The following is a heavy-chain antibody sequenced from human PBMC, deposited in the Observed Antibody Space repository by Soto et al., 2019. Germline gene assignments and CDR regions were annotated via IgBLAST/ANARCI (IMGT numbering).Heavy chain of an antibody. J-gene: IGHJ5*01. CDR1: GDTSTSYY. V-gene: IGHV4-59*01. D-gene: IGHD3-22*01. CDR3: ARDFYDSVGYTWFDS. Sequence: SETLSLTCTVSGDTSTSYYWGWIRQAPGKGLEWIGHIHNSGTSTHNPSLNGRVTISIDMSKKQFSLKLTSLTSADTAVYYCARDFYDSVGYTWFDSWGQGTLVTVSS. CDR2: IHNSGTS.